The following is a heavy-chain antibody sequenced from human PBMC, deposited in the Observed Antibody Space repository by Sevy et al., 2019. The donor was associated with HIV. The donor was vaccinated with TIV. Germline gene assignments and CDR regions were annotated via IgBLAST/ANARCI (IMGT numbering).Heavy chain of an antibody. V-gene: IGHV1-24*01. D-gene: IGHD3-22*01. CDR2: FDPEDGET. CDR3: AATKDYYESSGDPFDY. Sequence: ASVKVSCKVSGYTLIQISMHWVRQAPGRGLEWMGSFDPEDGETIYAQKFQGRLTMTEDTSTDTAYMEMSSLKSEDTAGYYCAATKDYYESSGDPFDYWGQGTLVTVSS. CDR1: GYTLIQIS. J-gene: IGHJ4*02.